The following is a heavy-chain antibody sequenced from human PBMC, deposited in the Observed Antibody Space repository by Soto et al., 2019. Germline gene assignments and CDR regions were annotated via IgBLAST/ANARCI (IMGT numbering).Heavy chain of an antibody. CDR1: VYSFTSYW. CDR3: ARQYSSSWFHYYYYGMDV. Sequence: PGEALKISCKGSVYSFTSYWICWVRQMPVRGLEWMGIIYPGDSDTRYSPSFQGQVTISADKSISTAYLQWSSLKASDTAMYYCARQYSSSWFHYYYYGMDVWGQGTTVTVSS. V-gene: IGHV5-51*01. D-gene: IGHD6-13*01. CDR2: IYPGDSDT. J-gene: IGHJ6*02.